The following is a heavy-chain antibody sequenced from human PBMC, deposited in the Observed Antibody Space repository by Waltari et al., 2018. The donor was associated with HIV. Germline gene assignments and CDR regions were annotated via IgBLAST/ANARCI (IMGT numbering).Heavy chain of an antibody. V-gene: IGHV1-3*01. Sequence: QVQLVQSGAEVKKPGASVKVSCKASGYTFTTYTVQWVRQAPGQRLEWMGGINSCNGNTKYSQKFPGRGTITRDTSASTAYMELSSLRSEDTAVYYCARDSGFDYWGQGTLVTVSS. CDR3: ARDSGFDY. J-gene: IGHJ4*02. CDR2: INSCNGNT. D-gene: IGHD6-25*01. CDR1: GYTFTTYT.